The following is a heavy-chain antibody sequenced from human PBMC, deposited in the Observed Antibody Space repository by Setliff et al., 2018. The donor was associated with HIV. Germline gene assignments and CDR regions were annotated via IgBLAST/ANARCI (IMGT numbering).Heavy chain of an antibody. J-gene: IGHJ4*02. CDR1: GDSVSSGGYY. CDR2: IFYSGHT. Sequence: SETLSLTCTVSGDSVSSGGYYWSWIRQPPGKGLEWIGNIFYSGHTFYNPSLRSRVTISVDTSKNQFSLKLSSVTAADTAVYYCAIRRNFDWLLTSGPFDYWGQGILVTVSS. V-gene: IGHV4-39*07. CDR3: AIRRNFDWLLTSGPFDY. D-gene: IGHD3-9*01.